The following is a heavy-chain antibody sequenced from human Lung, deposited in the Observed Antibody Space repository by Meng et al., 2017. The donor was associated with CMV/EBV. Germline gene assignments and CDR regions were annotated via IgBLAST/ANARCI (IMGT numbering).Heavy chain of an antibody. CDR2: VNPVSDVT. J-gene: IGHJ4*01. CDR1: VYTFSGFY. CDR3: AKSSDNVLSS. V-gene: IGHV1-2*06. Sequence: VQLVQAGAEVKRPGAAVQISCQASVYTFSGFYMNWARQAPGHGREWLGRVNPVSDVTHYAQKFVGRLTVTRGATINTAFMELTSLRPDDTAVYYCAKSSDNVLSSWGPGTLVTVSS. D-gene: IGHD5/OR15-5a*01.